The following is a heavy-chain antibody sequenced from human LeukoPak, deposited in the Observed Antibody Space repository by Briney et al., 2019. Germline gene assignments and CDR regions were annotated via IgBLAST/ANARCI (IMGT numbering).Heavy chain of an antibody. D-gene: IGHD2-2*01. Sequence: PSETLSLTCTVSGGSINSSSYYWGWIRQPPGKGLEWIGSIYYSGSTYYNPSLKSRVTISVDTSKNQFSLKLSSVTAADTAVYYCARPLYCSSTSCSAAFDIWGQGTMVTVSS. J-gene: IGHJ3*02. CDR1: GGSINSSSYY. CDR2: IYYSGST. CDR3: ARPLYCSSTSCSAAFDI. V-gene: IGHV4-39*01.